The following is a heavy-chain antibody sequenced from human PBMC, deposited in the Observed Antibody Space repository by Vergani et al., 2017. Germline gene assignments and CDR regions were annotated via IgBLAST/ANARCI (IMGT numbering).Heavy chain of an antibody. D-gene: IGHD1-26*01. CDR1: GGSFSGYY. J-gene: IGHJ6*02. CDR3: ARGLGGWGYYYYGMDV. CDR2: INHSGST. Sequence: QVQLQQWGAGLLKPSETLSLTCAVYGGSFSGYYWSWIRQPPGTGLEWIGEINHSGSTNYNPSLKSRVTISVDTSKNQFSLKLSSVTAADTAVYYCARGLGGWGYYYYGMDVWGQGTTVTVSS. V-gene: IGHV4-34*01.